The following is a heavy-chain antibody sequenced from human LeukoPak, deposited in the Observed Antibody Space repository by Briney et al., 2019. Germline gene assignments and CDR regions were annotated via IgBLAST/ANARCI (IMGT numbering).Heavy chain of an antibody. CDR2: IYHSGST. Sequence: PSETLSLTCAVYGGSFSGYYWSWIRQPPGKGLEWIGSIYHSGSTYYNPSLKSRVTISVDTSKNQFSLKLSSVTAADTAVYYCARHSAYSSGWFWYFDYWGQGTLVTVSS. CDR1: GGSFSGYY. D-gene: IGHD6-19*01. J-gene: IGHJ4*02. CDR3: ARHSAYSSGWFWYFDY. V-gene: IGHV4-34*01.